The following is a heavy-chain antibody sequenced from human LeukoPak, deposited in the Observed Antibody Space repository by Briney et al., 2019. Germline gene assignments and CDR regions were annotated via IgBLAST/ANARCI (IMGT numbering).Heavy chain of an antibody. CDR3: ARGTMVRGVIILKKHYYYYMDV. D-gene: IGHD3-10*01. CDR2: INHSGST. J-gene: IGHJ6*03. Sequence: SETLSLTCAVYGGSFSGYYWSWIRQPPGKGLEWIGEINHSGSTNYNPSLKSRVTISVDTSKNQFSLKLSSVTAADTAVYYCARGTMVRGVIILKKHYYYYMDVWGKGTTVTVSS. CDR1: GGSFSGYY. V-gene: IGHV4-34*01.